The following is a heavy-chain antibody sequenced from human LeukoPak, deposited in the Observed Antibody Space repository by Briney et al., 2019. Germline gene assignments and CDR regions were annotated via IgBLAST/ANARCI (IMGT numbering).Heavy chain of an antibody. V-gene: IGHV3-13*04. D-gene: IGHD2-15*01. Sequence: PGGSLRLSCAASGFAFSTYDMHWVRQPTGKGLEWVSGINSAGGTYYPGSVKGRFTISREDAKNSFYLQMNSLSAGDTAVYYCARGDCSGGSCSSMDVWGQGTTVTVSS. CDR1: GFAFSTYD. CDR2: INSAGGT. CDR3: ARGDCSGGSCSSMDV. J-gene: IGHJ6*02.